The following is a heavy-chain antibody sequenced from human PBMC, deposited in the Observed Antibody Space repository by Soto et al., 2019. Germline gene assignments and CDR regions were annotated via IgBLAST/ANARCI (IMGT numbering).Heavy chain of an antibody. CDR3: AKDQSSTIAGRRGFDY. CDR1: GFTFNSFA. CDR2: ITGRGGTT. Sequence: EVQLLESGGGFVQPGGSLRLSCAASGFTFNSFAMSWVRQAPGKGLEWVSGITGRGGTTYYADSVKGRFTISRDNSMNTLYLQMNGLRTEDTALYYCAKDQSSTIAGRRGFDYWGQGALVTVSS. D-gene: IGHD6-6*01. J-gene: IGHJ4*02. V-gene: IGHV3-23*01.